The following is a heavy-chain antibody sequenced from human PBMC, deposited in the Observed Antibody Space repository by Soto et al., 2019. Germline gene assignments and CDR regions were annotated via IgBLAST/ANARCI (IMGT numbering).Heavy chain of an antibody. CDR2: IGVSVRDT. Sequence: EVQLLESGGGLVQPGGSLRLSCAASGFTFSNYAMFWVRQAPGKGLEWVSSIGVSVRDTYYADSAKGRFTISRDNSKNTLYLQMSGLRAEDTAVYYCAKDLFDRGGGLRFLGYWGQGTLVTVSS. CDR3: AKDLFDRGGGLRFLGY. D-gene: IGHD3-10*01. CDR1: GFTFSNYA. J-gene: IGHJ4*02. V-gene: IGHV3-23*01.